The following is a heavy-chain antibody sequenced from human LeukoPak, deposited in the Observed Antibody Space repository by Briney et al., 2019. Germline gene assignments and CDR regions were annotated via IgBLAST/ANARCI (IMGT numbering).Heavy chain of an antibody. D-gene: IGHD3-10*01. J-gene: IGHJ5*02. V-gene: IGHV4-39*07. CDR3: ARDSGSGSGWFDP. CDR1: AGSISSNSYH. Sequence: SETLSLTCTVSAGSISSNSYHWGWIRQPPGKGLEWIGNIYYSGSTYYNPSLKSRVTISVDTSKNQFSLKLSSVTAADTAVYYCARDSGSGSGWFDPWGQGTLVTVSS. CDR2: IYYSGST.